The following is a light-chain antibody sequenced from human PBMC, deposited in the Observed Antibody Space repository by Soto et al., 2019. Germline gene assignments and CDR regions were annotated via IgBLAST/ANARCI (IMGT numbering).Light chain of an antibody. CDR2: DAS. CDR3: QQRGNWPRT. V-gene: IGKV3-11*01. CDR1: QSVSSY. Sequence: EIVLTRSPATLSLSPGERATLSCRASQSVSSYLTWYQQKPGQAPRLLIYDASNRATDIPARFSGSGSGTDFTPTISSLEPEDFAVYHCQQRGNWPRTFGQGTKLEIK. J-gene: IGKJ2*01.